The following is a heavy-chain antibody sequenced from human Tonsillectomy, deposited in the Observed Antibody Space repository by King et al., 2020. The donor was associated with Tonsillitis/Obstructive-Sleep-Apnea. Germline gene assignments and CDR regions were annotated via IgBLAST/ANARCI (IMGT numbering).Heavy chain of an antibody. D-gene: IGHD1-26*01. J-gene: IGHJ5*01. CDR1: GYSFNTYW. V-gene: IGHV5-51*01. Sequence: VQLVESGAEVKKPGESLTISCTGSGYSFNTYWIGWVRQMPGKGLEWMGIIYPGDSDTRYSPSFQGQVTISVDKSFSTAYLQWSSLKASDTAMYYCAXXGSGTYGXWXXSXGQGTLVTVSS. CDR3: AXXGSGTYGXWXXS. CDR2: IYPGDSDT.